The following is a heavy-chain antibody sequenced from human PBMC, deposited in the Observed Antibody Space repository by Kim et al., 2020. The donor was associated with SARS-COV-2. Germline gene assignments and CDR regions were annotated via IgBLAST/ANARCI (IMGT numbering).Heavy chain of an antibody. J-gene: IGHJ4*02. CDR3: ARQSCSSTSCYYFDY. V-gene: IGHV4-59*08. Sequence: NPSLKSRVTISVDTSKNQFSLRLSSVPAADTAVYYCARQSCSSTSCYYFDYWGQGTLVTVSS. D-gene: IGHD2-2*01.